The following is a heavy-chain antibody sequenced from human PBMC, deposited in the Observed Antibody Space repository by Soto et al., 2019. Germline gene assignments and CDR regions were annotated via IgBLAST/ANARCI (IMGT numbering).Heavy chain of an antibody. CDR1: GYTFTTYG. CDR3: ARDPYLGEEEY. Sequence: QVQLVQSGGEVKKPGASVKVSCKTSGYTFTTYGISWVRQAPGQGLEWVGWISAYSGKTHYAQKFQGKVTMTADTSTNTAYRELRSVRADGTAVYYCARDPYLGEEEYWGQGTVVSVSS. V-gene: IGHV1-18*01. D-gene: IGHD3-16*01. J-gene: IGHJ4*02. CDR2: ISAYSGKT.